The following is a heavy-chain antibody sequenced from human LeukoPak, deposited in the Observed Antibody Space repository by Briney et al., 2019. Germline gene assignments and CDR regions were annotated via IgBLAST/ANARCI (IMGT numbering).Heavy chain of an antibody. V-gene: IGHV4-34*01. J-gene: IGHJ5*02. CDR3: ARVFIAAAGDTYGNWFDP. Sequence: SETLSLTCAVYGGSFSGYYWSWIRQPPGKGLEWIGEINHSGSTNYNPSLKSRGTISVDTSKNQFSLKLSSVTAADTAVYYCARVFIAAAGDTYGNWFDPWGQGTLVTVSS. CDR2: INHSGST. CDR1: GGSFSGYY. D-gene: IGHD6-13*01.